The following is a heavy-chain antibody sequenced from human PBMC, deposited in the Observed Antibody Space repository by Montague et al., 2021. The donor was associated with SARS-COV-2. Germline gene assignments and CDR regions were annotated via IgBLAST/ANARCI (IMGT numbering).Heavy chain of an antibody. CDR3: ARMPDQVWLDY. CDR1: GFSLSTSGMC. D-gene: IGHD5-18*01. CDR2: IDWDDDK. V-gene: IGHV2-70*01. J-gene: IGHJ4*02. Sequence: PALVKPTQTLTLTCTFSGFSLSTSGMCVSWIRQPPGKALEWLAVIDWDDDKSYSTPLKTRLTISKDTSKNQVVLTMTNMDPVDTATYYRARMPDQVWLDYWGQGILVTVSS.